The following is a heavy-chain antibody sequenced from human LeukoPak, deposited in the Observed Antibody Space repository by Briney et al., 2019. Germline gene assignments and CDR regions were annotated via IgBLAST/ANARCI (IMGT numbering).Heavy chain of an antibody. CDR1: GGSISSYY. V-gene: IGHV4-59*04. D-gene: IGHD2-15*01. CDR3: ARSYCTGGSCYSGLGSADY. J-gene: IGHJ4*02. Sequence: PSETLSLTCTVSGGSISSYYWSWIRQPPGKGLEWIGTIYYSGSAYSNPSLKSRVTISVDTSKNQFSLKLSSVTAADTAIYYCARSYCTGGSCYSGLGSADYWGQGTLVTVSS. CDR2: IYYSGSA.